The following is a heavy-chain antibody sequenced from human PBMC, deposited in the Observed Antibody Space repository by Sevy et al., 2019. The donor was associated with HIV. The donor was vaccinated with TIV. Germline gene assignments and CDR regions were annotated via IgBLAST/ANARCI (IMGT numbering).Heavy chain of an antibody. D-gene: IGHD3-3*01. CDR2: ISGSGDST. CDR3: VINYDFWSGFPSADV. CDR1: GFTFSTYA. V-gene: IGHV3-23*01. J-gene: IGHJ6*02. Sequence: GGSLRLSCAASGFTFSTYAMSWVRQAPGKGLEWVSAISGSGDSTYYASSVKGRFTISRDNSKNTLYLEMNSLRAEVTALYYCVINYDFWSGFPSADVWGQGTTVTVSS.